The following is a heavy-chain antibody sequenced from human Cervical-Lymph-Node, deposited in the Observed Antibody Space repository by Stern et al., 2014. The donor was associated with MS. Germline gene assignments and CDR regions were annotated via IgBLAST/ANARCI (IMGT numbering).Heavy chain of an antibody. J-gene: IGHJ4*02. D-gene: IGHD3-16*02. V-gene: IGHV4-61*02. CDR3: ARGYRFFDD. Sequence: DQLVESDPGLVKPSQTLSLTCTVSGGSISSGSYYWSWIRQPAGKRLEWIGRMFSSGNTFYNPSLKSRVNIPVDTSKKQFSLERSSVTAADTAVYYCARGYRFFDDWGQGTLVTVSS. CDR2: MFSSGNT. CDR1: GGSISSGSYY.